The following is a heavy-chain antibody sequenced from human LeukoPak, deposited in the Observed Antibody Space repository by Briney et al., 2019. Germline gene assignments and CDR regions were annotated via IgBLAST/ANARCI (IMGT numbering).Heavy chain of an antibody. CDR2: IKEDGSQK. CDR1: GFTFSSYW. V-gene: IGHV3-7*01. CDR3: ARLGYCSGDNCFYGMDV. Sequence: GGSLRLSCAASGFTFSSYWISWVRQAPGKGLEWVANIKEDGSQKYYVDSVKGQFTISRDSAKNSLYLQMNSLRAEDTAVYFCARLGYCSGDNCFYGMDVWGQGATVIVFS. J-gene: IGHJ6*01. D-gene: IGHD2-15*01.